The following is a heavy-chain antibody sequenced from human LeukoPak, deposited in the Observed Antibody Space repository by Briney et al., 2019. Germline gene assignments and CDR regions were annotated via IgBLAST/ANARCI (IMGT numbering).Heavy chain of an antibody. V-gene: IGHV6-1*01. CDR1: GDSVSSNTAA. CDR2: TYYRSKWYN. Sequence: SQTLSLTCAISGDSVSSNTAAWNWIRQSPSRGLERLGRTYYRSKWYNDYAVSVKSRITINPDTSKNQFSLQLNSVTPEDTAVYYCARQAVAGTFPYLGLDVWGQGTTVTVSS. CDR3: ARQAVAGTFPYLGLDV. D-gene: IGHD6-19*01. J-gene: IGHJ6*02.